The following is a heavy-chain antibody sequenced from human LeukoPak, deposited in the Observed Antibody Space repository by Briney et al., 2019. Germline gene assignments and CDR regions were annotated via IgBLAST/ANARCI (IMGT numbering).Heavy chain of an antibody. CDR1: GYTFTGYY. Sequence: ASVKVSCKASGYTFTGYYMHWVRQAPGQGLEWMGWINPNSGGTNYAQKFQGRVTMTRDTSISTAYMELSRLRSEDTAVYYCARIVVVPPAIRAYYFYYYMDLWGKGTTVTVSS. CDR3: ARIVVVPPAIRAYYFYYYMDL. V-gene: IGHV1-2*02. CDR2: INPNSGGT. J-gene: IGHJ6*03. D-gene: IGHD2-2*01.